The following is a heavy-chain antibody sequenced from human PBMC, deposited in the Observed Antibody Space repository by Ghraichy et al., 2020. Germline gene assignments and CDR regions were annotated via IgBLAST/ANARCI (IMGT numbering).Heavy chain of an antibody. CDR3: ARAQTDFWRDHNWFDP. CDR1: GGSISSDDYY. V-gene: IGHV4-30-4*01. CDR2: ISYSGRT. J-gene: IGHJ5*02. Sequence: SETLSLTCSVSGGSISSDDYYWSWIRQAPEKGLEWIGYISYSGRTYYSPSLKSRVIMSVDTSKNQFSLKLTSVTAADTAVYYCARAQTDFWRDHNWFDPWGQGALVTVSS. D-gene: IGHD3-3*01.